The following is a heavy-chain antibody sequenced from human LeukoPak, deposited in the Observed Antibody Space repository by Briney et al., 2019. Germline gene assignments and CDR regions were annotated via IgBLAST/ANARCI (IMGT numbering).Heavy chain of an antibody. D-gene: IGHD3-10*01. V-gene: IGHV4-34*01. Sequence: SETLSLTCAVYGGSFSGYYWSWIRQPPGKGLEWIGEINHSGSTNYNPSLKSRVTISVDTSKNQFSLKLSSVTAADTAVYYCARVVRGVIMHEFDYWGQGALVTVSS. CDR1: GGSFSGYY. CDR2: INHSGST. CDR3: ARVVRGVIMHEFDY. J-gene: IGHJ4*02.